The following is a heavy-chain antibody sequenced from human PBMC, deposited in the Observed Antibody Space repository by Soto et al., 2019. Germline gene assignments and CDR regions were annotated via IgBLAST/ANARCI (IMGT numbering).Heavy chain of an antibody. CDR3: ARASGRGSSGWSDC. J-gene: IGHJ4*02. CDR2: IYSDGST. D-gene: IGHD6-19*01. CDR1: GFTVSSSY. V-gene: IGHV3-66*01. Sequence: GGALRLSCAASGFTVSSSYVSWVRQAPGKGLEWVSLIYSDGSTYYADSVKGRFTISRDNSKNTLYLEMNSLRAEDTAVYYCARASGRGSSGWSDCWGQGTLVNVSS.